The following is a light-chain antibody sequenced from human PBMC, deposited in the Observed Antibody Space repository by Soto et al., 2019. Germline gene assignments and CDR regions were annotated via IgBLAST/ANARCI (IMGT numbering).Light chain of an antibody. J-gene: IGKJ2*01. V-gene: IGKV1D-16*01. CDR3: QQYNSYSYT. CDR1: QGISSW. CDR2: SAS. Sequence: DIQMTQSPSSVSASVGDRVTITCRASQGISSWLAWYQQKPGKAPKLLISSASTVESGVPSRLSGSGSGTEFTLTISSLQPDDFATYYCQQYNSYSYTFGQGTKVDIK.